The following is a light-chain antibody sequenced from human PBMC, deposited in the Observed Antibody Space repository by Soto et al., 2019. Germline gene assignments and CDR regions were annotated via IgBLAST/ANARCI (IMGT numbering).Light chain of an antibody. J-gene: IGKJ1*01. Sequence: IQMTQSPSSLSSSLGDRVTITCRASQGIRDELGWYQQKAGQAPNLLISAASRLQSGVPSRFSVRGSGTDFTLTISSLQTEDFATYYCLQDYDYPRTFGQGTKVDIK. CDR1: QGIRDE. CDR3: LQDYDYPRT. CDR2: AAS. V-gene: IGKV1-6*01.